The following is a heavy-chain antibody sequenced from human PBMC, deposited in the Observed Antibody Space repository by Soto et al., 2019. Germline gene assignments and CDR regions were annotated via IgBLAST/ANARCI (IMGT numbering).Heavy chain of an antibody. CDR1: GGTFSSYA. CDR3: ARGPELGYFDY. D-gene: IGHD3-3*02. CDR2: IIPIFGTA. Sequence: VASVKVSCKASGGTFSSYAISWVRQAPGQGLEWMGGIIPIFGTANYAQKFQGRVTITADESTSTAYMELSSLRSEDTAVYYCARGPELGYFDYWGQGTLVTVSS. V-gene: IGHV1-69*13. J-gene: IGHJ4*02.